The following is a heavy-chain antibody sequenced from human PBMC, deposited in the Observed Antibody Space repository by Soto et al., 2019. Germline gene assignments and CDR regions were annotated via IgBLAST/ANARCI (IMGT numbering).Heavy chain of an antibody. CDR1: GFTFSSYG. V-gene: IGHV3-33*01. Sequence: QVQLVESGGGVVQPGRSLRLSCAASGFTFSSYGMHWVRQAPGKGLEWVAVIWYDGSNKYYADSVKGRFTISRDNSKNTLYLQMNSLRAEDTAVYYCARSGEMATTYGMDVWGQGTTVTVSS. CDR2: IWYDGSNK. CDR3: ARSGEMATTYGMDV. J-gene: IGHJ6*02. D-gene: IGHD1-26*01.